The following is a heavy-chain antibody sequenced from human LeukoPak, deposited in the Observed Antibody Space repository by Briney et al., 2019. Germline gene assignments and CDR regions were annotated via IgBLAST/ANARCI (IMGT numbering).Heavy chain of an antibody. CDR3: AKARLGGTFYDSSDY. Sequence: GGSLRLSCAASGFTFSSYAMSWVRQAPGKGLEWVSAISGSGGSTYYADSVKGRFTISRDNSKNTLYLQMNSLRAEDTVVYYCAKARLGGTFYDSSDYWGQGTLVTVSS. V-gene: IGHV3-23*01. CDR1: GFTFSSYA. CDR2: ISGSGGST. J-gene: IGHJ4*02. D-gene: IGHD3-22*01.